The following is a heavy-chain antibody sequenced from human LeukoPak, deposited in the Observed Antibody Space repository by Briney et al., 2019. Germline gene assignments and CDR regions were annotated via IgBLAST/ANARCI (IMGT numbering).Heavy chain of an antibody. CDR3: ARDSDDFWSGYPAPL. Sequence: GGSLRLSCAASGFTFTNYGMSWVRQAPEKGLEWVGGISSSGGSTLYAASVKGRFTISRDNSKNTLHVQMNSLRAEDTAVYYCARDSDDFWSGYPAPLWGQGTLVTVSS. D-gene: IGHD3-3*01. CDR2: ISSSGGST. CDR1: GFTFTNYG. V-gene: IGHV3-23*01. J-gene: IGHJ4*02.